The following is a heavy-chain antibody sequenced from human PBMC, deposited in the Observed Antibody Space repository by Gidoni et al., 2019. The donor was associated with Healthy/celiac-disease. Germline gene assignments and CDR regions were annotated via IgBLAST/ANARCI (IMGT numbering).Heavy chain of an antibody. CDR2: IYHSGST. Sequence: QVQLQESGPGLVKPSGTLSLTCAVSGGSISSTNWWSWVRQPPGKGLEGIGEIYHSGSTNYNPSLKSRVTISVDKSKNQFSLKLSSVTAADTAVYYCARVGITMVRGVIITYYFDYWGQGTLVTVSS. J-gene: IGHJ4*02. CDR1: GGSISSTNW. CDR3: ARVGITMVRGVIITYYFDY. V-gene: IGHV4-4*02. D-gene: IGHD3-10*01.